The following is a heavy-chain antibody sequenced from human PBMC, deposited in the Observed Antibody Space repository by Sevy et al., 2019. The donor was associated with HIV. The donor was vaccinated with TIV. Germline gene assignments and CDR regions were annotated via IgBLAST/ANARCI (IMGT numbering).Heavy chain of an antibody. D-gene: IGHD2-21*02. V-gene: IGHV3-23*01. CDR3: VKEETAPYFDC. Sequence: GGSLRLSCAASGFTFSTYAVSWVRQAPGKGLEGVAALNGDRTYYAGSVKGRFTISRDNPKNTVYLLVNSLRVEDTALYYCVKEETAPYFDCWGQGTLVTVSS. CDR2: LNGDRT. CDR1: GFTFSTYA. J-gene: IGHJ4*02.